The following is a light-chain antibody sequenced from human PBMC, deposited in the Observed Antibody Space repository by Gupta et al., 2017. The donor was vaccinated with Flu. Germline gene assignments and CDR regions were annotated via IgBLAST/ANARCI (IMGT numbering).Light chain of an antibody. J-gene: IGLJ1*01. CDR3: SSFRSTSSLYV. CDR1: SYDVGAYNY. Sequence: SALTQPASVSGSPGQSITISCTGTSYDVGAYNYVSWYQQHTDNAPQLLIYEVHKRPSGVSDRFSGSKSGTTASLTISGLQAEDEADYYCSSFRSTSSLYVFGTGTKVTVL. V-gene: IGLV2-14*01. CDR2: EVH.